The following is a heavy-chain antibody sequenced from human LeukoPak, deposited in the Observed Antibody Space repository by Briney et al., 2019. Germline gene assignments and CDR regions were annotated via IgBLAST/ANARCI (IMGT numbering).Heavy chain of an antibody. CDR1: GFIYRSYE. D-gene: IGHD3-10*01. Sequence: GGSLRLSCAATGFIYRSYEMNGVRQAPGKGLEWVSYISSSGSTVYYADSVKGRFTISRDNAKNSLYLQMNSLRAEDTAVYYCARAEPYYYGSGSYVYWGQGTLVTVSS. CDR3: ARAEPYYYGSGSYVY. J-gene: IGHJ4*02. CDR2: ISSSGSTV. V-gene: IGHV3-48*03.